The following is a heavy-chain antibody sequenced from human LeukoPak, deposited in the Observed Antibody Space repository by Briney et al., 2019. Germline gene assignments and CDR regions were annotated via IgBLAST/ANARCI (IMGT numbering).Heavy chain of an antibody. V-gene: IGHV3-23*01. D-gene: IGHD1-26*01. CDR1: GLTFSSYA. CDR2: ISGSGGST. CDR3: AKGTQWGQWELPDY. J-gene: IGHJ4*02. Sequence: PGGSLRLSCAASGLTFSSYAMSWVRQAPGKGLEWVSAISGSGGSTYYADSVKGRFTISRDNSKNTLYLQMNSLRAEDTAVYYCAKGTQWGQWELPDYWGQGTLVTVSS.